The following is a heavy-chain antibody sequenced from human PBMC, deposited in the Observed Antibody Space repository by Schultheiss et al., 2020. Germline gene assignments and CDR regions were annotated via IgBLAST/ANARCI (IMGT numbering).Heavy chain of an antibody. CDR2: IYHSGST. CDR1: GGSISSSNW. V-gene: IGHV4-4*02. D-gene: IGHD5-12*01. J-gene: IGHJ6*02. CDR3: AGGIVATFSSYYYYGMDV. Sequence: SETLSLTCAVSGGSISSSNWWSWVRQPPGKGLEWIGEIYHSGSTNYNPSLKSRITISVDTSKNQFSLKLSSVTAADTAVYYCAGGIVATFSSYYYYGMDVWGQGTTVTVSS.